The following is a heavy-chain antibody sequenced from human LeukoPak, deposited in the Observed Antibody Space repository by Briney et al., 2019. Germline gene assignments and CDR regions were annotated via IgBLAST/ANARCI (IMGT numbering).Heavy chain of an antibody. V-gene: IGHV3-9*01. CDR1: GFTFDDYA. D-gene: IGHD2-2*01. CDR2: ISWNSGSI. Sequence: GGSLRLSCAASGFTFDDYAMHWVRQAPGKGLEWVSGISWNSGSIGYADSVKGRFTISRDNSENTLYLEMNSLRAEDTAMYSCARGYCGSDSCYGDYYYYGMDVWGQGTTVTVSS. CDR3: ARGYCGSDSCYGDYYYYGMDV. J-gene: IGHJ6*02.